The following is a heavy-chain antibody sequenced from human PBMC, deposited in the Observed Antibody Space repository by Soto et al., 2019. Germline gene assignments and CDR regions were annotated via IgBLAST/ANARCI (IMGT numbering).Heavy chain of an antibody. CDR3: ATQRLGYGYIEDY. J-gene: IGHJ4*02. CDR1: CGSISSYY. Sequence: SETLSLTCTVSCGSISSYYWSWIRQPPGKGLEWIGYLYYSGSTNYNPSLKSRVTISVDTSKNQFSLKLSSVTAADAAVYYCATQRLGYGYIEDYWGQGTLVTVSS. CDR2: LYYSGST. V-gene: IGHV4-59*01. D-gene: IGHD5-18*01.